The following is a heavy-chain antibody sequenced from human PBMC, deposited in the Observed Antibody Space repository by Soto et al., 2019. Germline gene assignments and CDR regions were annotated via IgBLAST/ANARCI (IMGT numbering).Heavy chain of an antibody. D-gene: IGHD2-15*01. Sequence: PGGFLRLACAASGFTFSSYAMHWVRQAPGKGVEWVAVISYDGSNKYYADSVKGRFTISRDNSKNTLYLQMDSLRAADTAVYYCASDRVVAARQHYYYYCLDVWGQGTTDTVSS. V-gene: IGHV3-30-3*01. CDR3: ASDRVVAARQHYYYYCLDV. J-gene: IGHJ6*02. CDR2: ISYDGSNK. CDR1: GFTFSSYA.